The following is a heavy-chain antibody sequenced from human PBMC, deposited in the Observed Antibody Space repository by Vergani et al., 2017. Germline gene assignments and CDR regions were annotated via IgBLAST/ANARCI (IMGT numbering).Heavy chain of an antibody. V-gene: IGHV3-30*18. CDR2: ISYDGSNK. CDR1: GFTFCSYG. D-gene: IGHD6-13*01. J-gene: IGHJ3*02. CDR3: AKSIAAAGTKADAFDI. Sequence: QVQLVESGGGVVQPGRSLRLSCAASGFTFCSYGMHWVRQAPGKGLEWVAVISYDGSNKYYADSVKGRFTISRDNSKNTLYLQMNSLRAEDTAVYYCAKSIAAAGTKADAFDIWGQGTMVTVSS.